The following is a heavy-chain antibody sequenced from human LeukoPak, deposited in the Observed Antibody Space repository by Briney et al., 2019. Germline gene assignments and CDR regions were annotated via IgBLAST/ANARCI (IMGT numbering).Heavy chain of an antibody. J-gene: IGHJ4*02. Sequence: GASLRLSCAASGFTLSSYAMSWVGQAPGKGLEWVSAISGSGASTYYADSVKGRFTISRDNSKNTLYLQMNSLRAEDTAVYYCARDSYGTLDYWGQGPLVTVSS. CDR1: GFTLSSYA. V-gene: IGHV3-23*01. CDR3: ARDSYGTLDY. D-gene: IGHD5-18*01. CDR2: ISGSGAST.